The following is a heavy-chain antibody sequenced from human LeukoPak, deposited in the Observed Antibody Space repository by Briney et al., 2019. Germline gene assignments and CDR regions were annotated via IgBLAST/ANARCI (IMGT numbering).Heavy chain of an antibody. Sequence: GGSLRLSCAASGFTFDDYAMHWVRQAPGKGLEWVSGISWNSGSIGYADSVKGRFTISRDNAKNSLYLQMNSLRAEDTAVYYCAGTEGGDAFDIWGQGTMVTVSS. CDR3: AGTEGGDAFDI. V-gene: IGHV3-9*01. J-gene: IGHJ3*02. CDR2: ISWNSGSI. D-gene: IGHD3-10*01. CDR1: GFTFDDYA.